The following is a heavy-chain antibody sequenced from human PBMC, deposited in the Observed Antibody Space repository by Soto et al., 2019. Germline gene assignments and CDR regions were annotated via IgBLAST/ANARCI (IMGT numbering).Heavy chain of an antibody. J-gene: IGHJ4*02. V-gene: IGHV4-31*03. CDR1: GASISSGGYY. CDR2: IYYSGIS. Sequence: QVQLLESGPGLVKPSQTLSLICNVSGASISSGGYYWSWIRQRPGGGLEWLGFIYYSGISHYNPSLKSRATISVATSKNQFSLKLISVTAADTAVYYCARTEWIQLWFDYWGQGALVTVS. D-gene: IGHD5-18*01. CDR3: ARTEWIQLWFDY.